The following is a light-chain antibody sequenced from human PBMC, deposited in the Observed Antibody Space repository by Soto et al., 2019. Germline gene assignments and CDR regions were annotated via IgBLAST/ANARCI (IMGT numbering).Light chain of an antibody. CDR1: QSVSSN. V-gene: IGKV3-15*01. Sequence: EIVMTQSPATLSVSPGERATLSCRASQSVSSNLSWYQQRPGQAPRLLIYGASTRATGIPATFSGSGSGTEFALAISSLQSEDFAVDYCQQYNKWPLFTFGPGTRVDIK. J-gene: IGKJ3*01. CDR2: GAS. CDR3: QQYNKWPLFT.